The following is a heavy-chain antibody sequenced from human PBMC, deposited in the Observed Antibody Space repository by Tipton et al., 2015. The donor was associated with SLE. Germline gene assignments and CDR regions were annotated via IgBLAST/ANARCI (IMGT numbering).Heavy chain of an antibody. CDR3: ARQSMAARPDFDF. J-gene: IGHJ4*02. V-gene: IGHV4-59*11. CDR2: VSYTGSA. CDR1: GGSITSHY. D-gene: IGHD6-6*01. Sequence: TLSLTCSVSGGSITSHYWTWIRQSPGKELEWLAYVSYTGSATYNPSLRSRVSISLDTSENQFSLILNSVTAADTAVYYCARQSMAARPDFDFWGQGTLVTVSS.